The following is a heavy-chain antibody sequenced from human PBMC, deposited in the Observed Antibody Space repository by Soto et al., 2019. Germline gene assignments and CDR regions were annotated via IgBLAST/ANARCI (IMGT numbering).Heavy chain of an antibody. CDR2: IIPIFGTA. D-gene: IGHD3-22*01. V-gene: IGHV1-69*06. CDR3: ARSVTYSYDRSGSPCGFDI. Sequence: SVKVSCKASGGTFSSYAISWVRQAPGQGLEWMGGIIPIFGTANYAQKFQGRVTITADKSTSTAYMELSSLRSEDTAVYYCARSVTYSYDRSGSPCGFDIWGQGTMVTASS. J-gene: IGHJ3*02. CDR1: GGTFSSYA.